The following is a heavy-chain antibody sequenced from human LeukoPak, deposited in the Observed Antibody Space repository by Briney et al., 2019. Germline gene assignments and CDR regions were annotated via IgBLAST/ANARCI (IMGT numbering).Heavy chain of an antibody. CDR3: AKAPVTSCRGAFCYPFDY. V-gene: IGHV3-30*02. CDR1: GFTLSSYG. J-gene: IGHJ4*02. CDR2: IRYDGSNK. Sequence: GGSLRLSCAASGFTLSSYGMHWVRQAPGKGLEWVAFIRYDGSNKYYVDSVKGRFTISRDTSRSTLYLQMNSLRAEDAAVYYCAKAPVTSCRGAFCYPFDYWGQGTLVTVSS. D-gene: IGHD2-15*01.